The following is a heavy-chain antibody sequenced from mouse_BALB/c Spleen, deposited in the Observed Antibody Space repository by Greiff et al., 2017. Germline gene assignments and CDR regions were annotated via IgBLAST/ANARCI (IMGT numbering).Heavy chain of an antibody. Sequence: EVKLMESGPGLVKPSQSLSLTCTVTGYSITSDYAWNWIRQFPGNKLEWMGYISYSGSTSYNPSLKSRISITRDTSKNQFFLQLNSVTTEDTATYYCARCLDYDGAMDYWGQGTSVTVSS. J-gene: IGHJ4*01. CDR3: ARCLDYDGAMDY. V-gene: IGHV3-2*02. CDR2: ISYSGST. D-gene: IGHD2-4*01. CDR1: GYSITSDYA.